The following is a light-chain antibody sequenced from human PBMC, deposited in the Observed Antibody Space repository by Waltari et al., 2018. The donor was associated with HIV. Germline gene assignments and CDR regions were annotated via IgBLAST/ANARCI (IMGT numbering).Light chain of an antibody. V-gene: IGLV1-40*01. J-gene: IGLJ2*01. CDR1: NSNIGTHE. CDR3: QSSDNTLSGSV. CDR2: NTN. Sequence: QSVLTQPPSVSGAPGQRVTLSCPGGNSNIGTHEVHWYQQFPGTAPQHLIYNTNTLPSGGPDRFSASNSGTSASLAITGLQAVDEADYYCQSSDNTLSGSVFGGGTKLTVL.